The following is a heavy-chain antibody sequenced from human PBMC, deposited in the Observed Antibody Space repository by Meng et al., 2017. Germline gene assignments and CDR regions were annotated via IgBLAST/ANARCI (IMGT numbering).Heavy chain of an antibody. CDR2: INHSGST. V-gene: IGHV4-34*01. CDR3: ARDPDDFWSGYLDY. CDR1: GGSFSGYY. D-gene: IGHD3-3*01. J-gene: IGHJ4*02. Sequence: GSLRLSCAVYGGSFSGYYWSWIRQPPGKGLEWIGEINHSGSTNYNPSLKSRVTISVDTSKNQFSLKLSSVTAADTAVYYCARDPDDFWSGYLDYWGQGTLVTVSS.